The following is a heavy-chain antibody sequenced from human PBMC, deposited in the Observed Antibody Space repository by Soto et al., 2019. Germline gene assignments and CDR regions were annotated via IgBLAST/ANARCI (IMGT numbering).Heavy chain of an antibody. V-gene: IGHV3-72*01. CDR2: IRNKANSYST. CDR1: GFTFSDHY. CDR3: SRIRLGSYDVSYFDY. J-gene: IGHJ4*02. D-gene: IGHD1-26*01. Sequence: EVQLVESGGGLVQPGGSLRLSCAASGFTFSDHYVDWVRQTPGKGLEWVARIRNKANSYSTEYATSAKGRFTISRDDSKNLGYLQMRSLQTDDTALYYCSRIRLGSYDVSYFDYWGQGTLVTVSS.